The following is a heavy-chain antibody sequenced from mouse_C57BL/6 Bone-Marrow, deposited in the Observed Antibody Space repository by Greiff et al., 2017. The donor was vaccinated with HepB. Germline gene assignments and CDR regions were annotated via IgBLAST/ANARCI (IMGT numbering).Heavy chain of an antibody. CDR3: ASGFITTVVATRNYAMDY. J-gene: IGHJ4*01. V-gene: IGHV1-82*01. CDR2: IYPGDGDT. D-gene: IGHD1-1*01. CDR1: GYAFSSSW. Sequence: VQLQESGPELVKPGASVKISCKASGYAFSSSWMNWVKQRPGKGLEWIGRIYPGDGDTNYNGKFKGKATLTADKSSSTAYMQLSSLTSEDSAVYFCASGFITTVVATRNYAMDYWGQGTSVTASS.